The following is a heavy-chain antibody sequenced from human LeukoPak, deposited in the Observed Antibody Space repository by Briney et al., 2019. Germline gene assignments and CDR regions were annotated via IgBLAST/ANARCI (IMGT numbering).Heavy chain of an antibody. V-gene: IGHV3-30*04. D-gene: IGHD3-3*01. J-gene: IGHJ4*02. CDR1: GFTFSTYA. Sequence: PGGSLRLSYAASGFTFSTYAMHWVRQAPGKGLEWVAVISYDGSNKYYADSVKGRFTISRDNSKNTLHLQMNSLRGEDTAVYYCARWGGQYDFWSGYYSFDYWGQGTPVTVSS. CDR3: ARWGGQYDFWSGYYSFDY. CDR2: ISYDGSNK.